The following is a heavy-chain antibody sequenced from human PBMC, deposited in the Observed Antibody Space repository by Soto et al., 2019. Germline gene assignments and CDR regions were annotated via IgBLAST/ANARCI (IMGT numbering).Heavy chain of an antibody. D-gene: IGHD3-9*01. J-gene: IGHJ6*02. CDR3: ARGVAYYDILTGYYIAPYGMDV. CDR2: MNPNSGNT. CDR1: GYTFTSYD. Sequence: ASVKVSCKASGYTFTSYDINWVRQATGQGLEWMGWMNPNSGNTGYAQKFQGRVTMTRNTSISTAYMELSSLRSEDTAVYYCARGVAYYDILTGYYIAPYGMDVWGQGTTVTVSS. V-gene: IGHV1-8*01.